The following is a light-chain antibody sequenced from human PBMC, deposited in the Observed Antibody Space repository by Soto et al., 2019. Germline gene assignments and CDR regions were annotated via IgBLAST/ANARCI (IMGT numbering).Light chain of an antibody. CDR2: DVS. J-gene: IGLJ1*01. CDR1: SGDIGDYNY. V-gene: IGLV2-14*01. Sequence: QSVLTQPASVSGSPGQSITISCVGTSGDIGDYNYVSWYQQHPGTVPKLIIYDVSNRPSGVPDRFSGSKSGNTASLTISGLQAEDEGDYYCSSYTSSSTYVFGTGTKVTVL. CDR3: SSYTSSSTYV.